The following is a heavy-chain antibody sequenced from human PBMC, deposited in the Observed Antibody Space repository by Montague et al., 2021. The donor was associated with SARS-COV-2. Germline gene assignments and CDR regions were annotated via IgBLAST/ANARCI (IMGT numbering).Heavy chain of an antibody. D-gene: IGHD3-9*01. J-gene: IGHJ3*02. CDR2: IAWDDDK. Sequence: VKPTQTLTLTCTFSGFSLSTSGMCVSWIRQPPGKALEWLARIAWDDDKYYSTSLKTRLTISKDTSKNQVVLTMTNMDPVDTATYYCARGYYDILTGYLDAFDIWGQGTMVTVSS. CDR3: ARGYYDILTGYLDAFDI. CDR1: GFSLSTSGMC. V-gene: IGHV2-70*11.